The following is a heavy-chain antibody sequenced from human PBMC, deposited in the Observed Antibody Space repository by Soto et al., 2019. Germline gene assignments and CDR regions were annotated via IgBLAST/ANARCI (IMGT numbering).Heavy chain of an antibody. CDR1: GYIFTSYY. CDR3: ARGPATAPDAY. Sequence: QVQLAQSGTEVKKPGASVKVSCKTSGYIFTSYYIHWVXXXXXXGLEWMGIINPSGGTTTYAQKFQGRVTMTRDTSTSTVYMELSSLRSEDTAVYYCARGPATAPDAYWGLGTLVTVSS. V-gene: IGHV1-46*01. D-gene: IGHD2-2*01. J-gene: IGHJ4*02. CDR2: INPSGGTT.